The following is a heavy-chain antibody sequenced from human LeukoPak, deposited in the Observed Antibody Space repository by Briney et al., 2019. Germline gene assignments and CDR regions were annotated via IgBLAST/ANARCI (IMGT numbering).Heavy chain of an antibody. Sequence: PGGSLRLSCAASGFTFSNYAMNWVRQAPGKGLEWVSAISGTGGSTNYADSVKGRFTISRDNSKNTLFLEMNSLRAEDTAIYYCAPYCSANTCYLFEYWGRGTLVTVSS. CDR3: APYCSANTCYLFEY. V-gene: IGHV3-23*01. D-gene: IGHD3-16*01. CDR1: GFTFSNYA. J-gene: IGHJ4*02. CDR2: ISGTGGST.